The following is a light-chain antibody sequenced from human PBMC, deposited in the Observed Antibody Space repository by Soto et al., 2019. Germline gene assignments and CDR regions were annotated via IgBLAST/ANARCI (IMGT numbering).Light chain of an antibody. Sequence: EIVLTQSPGTLSLSPGERATLSCRASQSISSTYLAWYRQKPGQAPRLLIYAASSRATGIPDRFNGSGSRTDFTLTISRLEPDDFAVYYCQQYYASSWTFGKGTRMELK. CDR1: QSISSTY. J-gene: IGKJ1*01. V-gene: IGKV3-20*01. CDR3: QQYYASSWT. CDR2: AAS.